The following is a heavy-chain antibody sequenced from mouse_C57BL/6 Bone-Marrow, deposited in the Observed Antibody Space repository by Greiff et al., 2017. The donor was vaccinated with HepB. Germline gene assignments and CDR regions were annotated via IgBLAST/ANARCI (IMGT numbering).Heavy chain of an antibody. CDR2: ISSGGSYT. CDR3: ARHGIPMDY. J-gene: IGHJ4*01. CDR1: GFTFSSYG. V-gene: IGHV5-6*02. Sequence: NVLESWGDLVKPGGSLKLSCAASGFTFSSYGMSWVRQTPDKRLEWVATISSGGSYTYYPDSVKGRFTISRDNAKNTLYLQMSSLKSEDTAMYYCARHGIPMDYWGQGTSVTVSS.